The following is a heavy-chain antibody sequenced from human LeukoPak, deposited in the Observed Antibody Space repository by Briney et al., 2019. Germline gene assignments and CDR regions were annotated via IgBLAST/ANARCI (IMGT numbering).Heavy chain of an antibody. CDR2: IYYSGSS. V-gene: IGHV4-59*08. D-gene: IGHD6-13*01. Sequence: SETLSLTCTVSGGSISSYYWSWIRQPPGKGLEWIGYIYYSGSSNYNPSLKSRVTISVDTSKNQFSLKLSSVTAADTAVYYCARQNDGQQLVLDRGFDYWGQGTLVTVSS. CDR3: ARQNDGQQLVLDRGFDY. J-gene: IGHJ4*02. CDR1: GGSISSYY.